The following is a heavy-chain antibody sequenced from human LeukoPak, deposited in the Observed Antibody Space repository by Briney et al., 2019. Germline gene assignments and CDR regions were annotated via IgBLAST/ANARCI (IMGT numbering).Heavy chain of an antibody. CDR1: GGSISSYY. D-gene: IGHD3-9*01. J-gene: IGHJ3*02. V-gene: IGHV4-59*01. CDR3: ARSGDILTGYAFDI. Sequence: SSETLSLTCTVSGGSISSYYWSWIRQPPGKGLEWIGYIYYSGSTNYNPSLKSRVTISVDTSKNQFSLKLSSVTAADTAVYYCARSGDILTGYAFDIWGQGTMVTVSS. CDR2: IYYSGST.